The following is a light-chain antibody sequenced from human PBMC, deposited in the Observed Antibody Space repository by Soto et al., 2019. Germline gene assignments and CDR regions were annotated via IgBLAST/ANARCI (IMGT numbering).Light chain of an antibody. Sequence: QSVLTQPPSVSGAPGQRLTISCAGTSSNIGAGFDVHWYQQLPGTAPKLLIYANDDRPSGVPDRFSGSTSGTSASLAITGLQDEDEADYYCQSYDNSLLAYVFGGGTKLTVL. CDR1: SSNIGAGFD. CDR3: QSYDNSLLAYV. CDR2: AND. J-gene: IGLJ2*01. V-gene: IGLV1-40*01.